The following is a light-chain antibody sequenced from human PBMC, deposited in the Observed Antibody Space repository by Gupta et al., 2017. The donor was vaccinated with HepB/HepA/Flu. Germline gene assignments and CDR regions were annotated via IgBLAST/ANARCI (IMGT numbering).Light chain of an antibody. V-gene: IGKV3-20*01. CDR3: QHEVSSPHI. CDR1: QSVRSYY. CDR2: GAS. J-gene: IGKJ2*01. Sequence: EIVLTQSPGTLSLSPGERATLSCSASQSVRSYYLAWYQQKPGQAPRLLIYGASSRATGIPDRFSGGGSGTEFTLTISRLEPEDSAVYYCQHEVSSPHIFGQGTKMEIK.